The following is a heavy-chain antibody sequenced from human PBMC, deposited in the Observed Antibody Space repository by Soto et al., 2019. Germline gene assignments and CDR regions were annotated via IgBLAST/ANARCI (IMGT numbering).Heavy chain of an antibody. CDR1: GSTFTSYY. CDR3: AMTPLACSSTSCYREAWFDP. D-gene: IGHD2-2*01. V-gene: IGHV1-46*01. J-gene: IGHJ5*02. Sequence: ASVKVSCKASGSTFTSYYMHWVRQAPGQGLEWMGIINPSGGSTSYAQKFQGRVTMTRDTSTSTVYMELSSLRSEDTAVYYCAMTPLACSSTSCYREAWFDPWGQGTLGTVSS. CDR2: INPSGGST.